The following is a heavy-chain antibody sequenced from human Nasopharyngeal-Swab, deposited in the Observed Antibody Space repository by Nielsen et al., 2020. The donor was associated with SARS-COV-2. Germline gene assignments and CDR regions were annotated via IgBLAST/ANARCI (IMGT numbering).Heavy chain of an antibody. D-gene: IGHD2-21*02. Sequence: SETLSLTCTVSGGSISSGSYYWSWIRQPAGKGLEWIGRIYTSGSTNYNPSLKSRVTISVDTSKNQFSLKLSSVTAADTAVYYCARGQATGLVVVTSSGYFDLWGRGTLVTVSS. CDR1: GGSISSGSYY. V-gene: IGHV4-61*02. CDR2: IYTSGST. CDR3: ARGQATGLVVVTSSGYFDL. J-gene: IGHJ2*01.